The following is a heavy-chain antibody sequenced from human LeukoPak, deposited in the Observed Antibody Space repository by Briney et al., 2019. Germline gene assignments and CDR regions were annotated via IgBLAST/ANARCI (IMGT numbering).Heavy chain of an antibody. Sequence: SETLSLTCTVSGYSISSGYYWGWIRQPPGKGLEWIGSIYHSGSTYYNPSLKSRVTISVGTSKNQFSLKLSSVTAADTAVYYCARDASVVAAAYFDYWGQGTLVTVSS. CDR1: GYSISSGYY. V-gene: IGHV4-38-2*02. CDR3: ARDASVVAAAYFDY. J-gene: IGHJ4*02. CDR2: IYHSGST. D-gene: IGHD2-15*01.